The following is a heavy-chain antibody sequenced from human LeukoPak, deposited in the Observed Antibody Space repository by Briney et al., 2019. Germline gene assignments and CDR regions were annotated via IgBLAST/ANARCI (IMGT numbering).Heavy chain of an antibody. CDR3: ARDSYYDNSGEGAFDI. J-gene: IGHJ3*02. V-gene: IGHV4-34*01. Sequence: SETLSLTCAVYGGSFSGYYWSWIRQPPGKGLEWIGEINHSGRTNYNPSLKSRVTISVDTSKNQFSLKLSSVTAADTAVYYCARDSYYDNSGEGAFDIWGQGTLVTVSS. CDR1: GGSFSGYY. D-gene: IGHD3-22*01. CDR2: INHSGRT.